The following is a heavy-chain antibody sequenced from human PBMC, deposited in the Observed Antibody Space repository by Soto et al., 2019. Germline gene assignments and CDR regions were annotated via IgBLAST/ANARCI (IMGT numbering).Heavy chain of an antibody. V-gene: IGHV4-59*01. Sequence: QVQLQESGPGLVKPSETLSLTCTVSGRSISSYYWSWIRQPPGKGLEWIGYIYYSGSTNYNPSLKSRVTISVDTSKNQFSLKLSSVTAADTAVYYCARVRGSGSYYKFYYMDVWGKGTTVTVSS. CDR3: ARVRGSGSYYKFYYMDV. D-gene: IGHD3-10*01. J-gene: IGHJ6*03. CDR1: GRSISSYY. CDR2: IYYSGST.